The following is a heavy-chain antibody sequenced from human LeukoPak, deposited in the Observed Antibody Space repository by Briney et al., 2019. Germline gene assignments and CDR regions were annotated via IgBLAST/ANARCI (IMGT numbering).Heavy chain of an antibody. J-gene: IGHJ6*03. V-gene: IGHV1-69*13. CDR2: IFPIFGTA. Sequence: GASVKVSCKASGGTFISYAISWVRQAPGQGLEWMGGIFPIFGTANYAQKFQGRVTITADESTSTAYMELSSLRSEDTAIYYCARTNSPGQLRSMDVWGKGTTVTVSS. D-gene: IGHD6-6*01. CDR3: ARTNSPGQLRSMDV. CDR1: GGTFISYA.